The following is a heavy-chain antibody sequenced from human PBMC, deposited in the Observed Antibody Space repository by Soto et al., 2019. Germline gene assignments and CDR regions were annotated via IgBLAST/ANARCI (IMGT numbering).Heavy chain of an antibody. CDR3: ARGEERVDMPSGY. CDR2: FYHSGST. V-gene: IGHV4-4*02. Sequence: PSETLSLTCTVSGGSISSSYWWSWVRQPPGKGLEWIGDFYHSGSTNSNPSLKSRVTISVDTSKNQFSLKLSSVTAADTAVYYCARGEERVDMPSGYWGQGTLVTVSS. J-gene: IGHJ4*02. CDR1: GGSISSSYW. D-gene: IGHD3-16*01.